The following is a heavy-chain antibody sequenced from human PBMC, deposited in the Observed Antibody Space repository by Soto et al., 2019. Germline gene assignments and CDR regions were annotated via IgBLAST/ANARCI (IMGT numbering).Heavy chain of an antibody. D-gene: IGHD3-10*01. CDR2: IYYSGST. J-gene: IGHJ4*02. Sequence: SETQCLTCTVSGGSISSSSYYWGWIRQPPGKGLEWIGSIYYSGSTYYNPSLKSRVTISVDTSKNQFSLKLSSVTAADTAVYYCARHVITMVRGAIDYWGQGTLVTVSS. CDR3: ARHVITMVRGAIDY. CDR1: GGSISSSSYY. V-gene: IGHV4-39*01.